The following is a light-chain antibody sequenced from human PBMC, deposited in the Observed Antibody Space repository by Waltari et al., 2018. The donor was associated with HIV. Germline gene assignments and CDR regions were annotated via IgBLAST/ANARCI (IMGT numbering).Light chain of an antibody. Sequence: HSALTQPRSVSGSPGQSVTISCTGTSSDIGAYDYVSWFQKFPGRAPKLLIFDVNKRPSRVPDRFSGFKSGDTASLTISGLQPDDESDYFCSSYGGVASYLIFGGGTTLTVL. CDR1: SSDIGAYDY. J-gene: IGLJ2*01. CDR3: SSYGGVASYLI. V-gene: IGLV2-11*01. CDR2: DVN.